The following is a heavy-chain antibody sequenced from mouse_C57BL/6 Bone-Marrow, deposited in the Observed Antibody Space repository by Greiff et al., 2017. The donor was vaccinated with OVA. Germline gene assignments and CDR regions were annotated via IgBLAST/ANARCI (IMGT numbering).Heavy chain of an antibody. CDR2: IDPETGGT. D-gene: IGHD1-1*01. J-gene: IGHJ4*01. CDR3: TITTVVATRDMDY. V-gene: IGHV1-15*01. Sequence: QVQLQQSGAELVRPGASVTLSCKASGYTFTDYEMHWVKQTPVHGLEWIGAIDPETGGTAYNQKFKGKAILTADKSSSTAYMELRSLTSEDSAVYYCTITTVVATRDMDYWGQGTSVTVSS. CDR1: GYTFTDYE.